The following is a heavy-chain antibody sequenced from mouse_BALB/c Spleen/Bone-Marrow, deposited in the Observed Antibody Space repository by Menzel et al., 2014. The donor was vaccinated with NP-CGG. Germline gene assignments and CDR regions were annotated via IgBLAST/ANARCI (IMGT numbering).Heavy chain of an antibody. CDR3: ARGDGYYVDFDY. J-gene: IGHJ2*01. Sequence: LVKTGASVKISCKASDYSFTGCYMHWVKQSHGKSLEWIGYISCYNGATSYNQKFKGKATFTVDTSSSTAYMQFNSLTSEDSAVYYCARGDGYYVDFDYWSQGTTLTVSS. CDR2: ISCYNGAT. V-gene: IGHV1S34*01. D-gene: IGHD2-3*01. CDR1: DYSFTGCY.